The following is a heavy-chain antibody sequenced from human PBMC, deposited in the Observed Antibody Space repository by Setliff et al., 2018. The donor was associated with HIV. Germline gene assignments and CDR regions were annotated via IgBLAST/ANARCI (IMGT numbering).Heavy chain of an antibody. V-gene: IGHV5-51*01. D-gene: IGHD1-26*01. CDR1: GYTFTNYW. Sequence: KISCRASGYTFTNYWIGWVRQMPGKGLEWIGVIYPGDSVTRYGPSFQGQVFISADRSITTAYLEWSSLKPSDTAMYYCIRRRRAPGTEDLEAVWGQGTLVTVSS. J-gene: IGHJ4*02. CDR3: IRRRRAPGTEDLEAV. CDR2: IYPGDSVT.